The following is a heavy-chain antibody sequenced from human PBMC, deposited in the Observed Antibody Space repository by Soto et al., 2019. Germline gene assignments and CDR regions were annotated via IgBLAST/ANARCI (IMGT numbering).Heavy chain of an antibody. CDR2: ISGSGDVT. D-gene: IGHD6-6*01. CDR1: GFTFNSYA. Sequence: PGGSLRLSCAASGFTFNSYAMTWVRQAPGKGLEWVSSISGSGDVTFYAASVEGRFTISRDNSKITFFLQLNSLRADDTGVYYCAKYRSTSSGAEGFDFWGQGALVTVSS. V-gene: IGHV3-23*01. CDR3: AKYRSTSSGAEGFDF. J-gene: IGHJ4*02.